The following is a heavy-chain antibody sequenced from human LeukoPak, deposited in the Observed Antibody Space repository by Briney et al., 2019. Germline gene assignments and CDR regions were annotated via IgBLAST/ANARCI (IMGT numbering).Heavy chain of an antibody. J-gene: IGHJ4*02. V-gene: IGHV4-39*01. CDR2: IRYSGTT. Sequence: SETLSLTCTVSGGSISTGDYYWGWIRQSPGKGLEWIGSIRYSGTTCYNPSLKSRVTLSVDTSKNQFSLKLSSVTPAADTTVYYCARQLGRGLWTFDFWGQGTLVTVSS. CDR1: GGSISTGDYY. CDR3: ARQLGRGLWTFDF. D-gene: IGHD7-27*01.